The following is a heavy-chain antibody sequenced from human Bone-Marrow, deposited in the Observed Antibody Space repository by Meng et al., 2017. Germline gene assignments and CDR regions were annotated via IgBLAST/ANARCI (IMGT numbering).Heavy chain of an antibody. CDR2: ISSSSSYI. D-gene: IGHD4-11*01. V-gene: IGHV3-21*01. CDR1: GFTFSSYS. J-gene: IGHJ4*02. Sequence: SCAASGFTFSSYSMNWVRQAPGKGLEWVSSISSSSSYIYYADSVKGRFTISRDNAKNSLYLQMNSLRAEDTAVYYCARDLELGGHRTVTGLYFDYWGQGTLVTVSS. CDR3: ARDLELGGHRTVTGLYFDY.